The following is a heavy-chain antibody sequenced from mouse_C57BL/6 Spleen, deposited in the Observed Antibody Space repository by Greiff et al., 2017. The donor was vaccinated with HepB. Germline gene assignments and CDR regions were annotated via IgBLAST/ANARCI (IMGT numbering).Heavy chain of an antibody. J-gene: IGHJ4*01. CDR1: GFTFTDYY. Sequence: DVKLVESGGGLVQPGGSLSLSCAASGFTFTDYYMSWVRQPPGKALEWLGFIRNKANGYTTEYSASVKGRFTISRDNSQSILYLQMNALRAEDSATYYCARYGYYGSRRDAMDYWGQGTSVTVSS. CDR2: IRNKANGYTT. CDR3: ARYGYYGSRRDAMDY. D-gene: IGHD1-1*01. V-gene: IGHV7-3*01.